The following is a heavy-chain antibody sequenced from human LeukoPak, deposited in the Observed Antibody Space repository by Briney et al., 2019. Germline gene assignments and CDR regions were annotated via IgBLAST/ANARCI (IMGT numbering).Heavy chain of an antibody. Sequence: SETLSLTCTVSGDSISTYYWSWIRQPPGRGLVWIGYIHSIGNTDSNPSLKSRATLSVDTSKNQFSLKLSSVTAADTAVYYCARHVRGYELPWGQGTLVTVSS. V-gene: IGHV4-59*08. CDR2: IHSIGNT. J-gene: IGHJ4*02. D-gene: IGHD5-12*01. CDR3: ARHVRGYELP. CDR1: GDSISTYY.